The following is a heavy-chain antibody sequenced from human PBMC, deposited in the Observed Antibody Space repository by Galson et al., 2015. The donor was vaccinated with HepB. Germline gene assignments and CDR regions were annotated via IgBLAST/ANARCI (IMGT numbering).Heavy chain of an antibody. D-gene: IGHD1-1*01. J-gene: IGHJ4*02. CDR1: GFIFSTYS. V-gene: IGHV3-21*01. CDR3: ARDQAEEHQQLYEYYFDS. Sequence: SLRLSCAASGFIFSTYSMNWVRQAPGKGLEWISSISATSSYIYYADSVKGRLTISRDNAKNSLFLQMNSLRPEDTAVYYCARDQAEEHQQLYEYYFDSWGLGTLVTVSS. CDR2: ISATSSYI.